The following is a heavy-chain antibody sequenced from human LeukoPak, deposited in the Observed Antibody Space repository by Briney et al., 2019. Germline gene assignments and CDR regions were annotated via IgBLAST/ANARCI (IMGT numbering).Heavy chain of an antibody. CDR3: ARVFSSGYYGAGAIDI. J-gene: IGHJ3*02. CDR2: IYSAGST. Sequence: SGGSLRLSCAASGFTVSSNYMSWVRQAPGKGLEWVLIIYSAGSTYYADSVKGRFTISRDNSKNTLYLQMNSLRAEDTAVYYCARVFSSGYYGAGAIDIWGQGTTVTVSS. D-gene: IGHD6-19*01. CDR1: GFTVSSNY. V-gene: IGHV3-53*01.